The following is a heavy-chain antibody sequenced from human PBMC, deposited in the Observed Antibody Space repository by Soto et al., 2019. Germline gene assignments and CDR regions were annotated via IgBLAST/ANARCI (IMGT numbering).Heavy chain of an antibody. CDR3: ARGLQLGACDI. CDR1: GYTFTNYY. Sequence: QVQLVQSGAEVKKPGASVNVSCKASGYTFTNYYMHWVRQAPGQGLEWMGIINPSGGSISYAQKFQGRVTMTSDTSTSTVYMELSSLRSEDTAVYYCARGLQLGACDIWGQGTMVTVSS. D-gene: IGHD1-1*01. V-gene: IGHV1-46*01. CDR2: INPSGGSI. J-gene: IGHJ3*02.